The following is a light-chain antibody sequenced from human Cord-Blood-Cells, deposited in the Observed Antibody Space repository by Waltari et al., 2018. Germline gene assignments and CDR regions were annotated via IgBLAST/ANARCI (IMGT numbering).Light chain of an antibody. CDR3: QQRSNWPLT. V-gene: IGKV3-11*01. J-gene: IGKJ4*01. CDR1: QSVSSY. CDR2: DAS. Sequence: VLTPSPATLTLSPGERPTASCRASQSVSSYLAWYQQKPGQAPRLRIYDASNRATGIPTRFSGSGSGTDFTFTISSLEPEDVAVYYCQQRSNWPLTFGGGTKVEIK.